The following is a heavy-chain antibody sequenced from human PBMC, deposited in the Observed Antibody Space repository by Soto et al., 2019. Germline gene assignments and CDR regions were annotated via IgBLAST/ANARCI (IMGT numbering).Heavy chain of an antibody. CDR2: ISPHNGNT. V-gene: IGHV1-18*01. Sequence: HVQLVQSGGELKKPGASVKVSCNTSGYTFNTYFITWVRQAPGQGLEWMGWISPHNGNTNYAEKFQGRVTMTADTVTKTAYMELRNLRIDDTAVYYCASDTGNSFDYWGQGTTVTVSS. CDR3: ASDTGNSFDY. J-gene: IGHJ4*02. CDR1: GYTFNTYF.